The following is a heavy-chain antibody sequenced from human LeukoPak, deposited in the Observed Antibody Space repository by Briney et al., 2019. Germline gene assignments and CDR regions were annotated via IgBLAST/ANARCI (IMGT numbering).Heavy chain of an antibody. CDR1: GASVGSSSYF. J-gene: IGHJ4*02. CDR3: ARVKTGSYFDY. V-gene: IGHV4-39*07. Sequence: SETLSLTCIVSGASVGSSSYFWGWIRQPPGKGLEWIASIHYSGSTYYNPSLKSRVTLSVDTSKNQFSLKLTSVTAADTAMYYCARVKTGSYFDYWGQGTLVSVSS. D-gene: IGHD1-26*01. CDR2: IHYSGST.